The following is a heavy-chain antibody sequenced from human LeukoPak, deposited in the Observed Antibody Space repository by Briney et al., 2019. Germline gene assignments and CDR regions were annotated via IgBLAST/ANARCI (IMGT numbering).Heavy chain of an antibody. CDR1: GGTFSSCA. V-gene: IGHV1-69*01. D-gene: IGHD3-10*01. CDR2: IVPIFGTA. J-gene: IGHJ4*02. Sequence: SVKVSCKASGGTFSSCAISWVRQAPGQGLEWMGGIVPIFGTANYAQKFQGRVTITADESTSTAYMELSSLRSEDTAVYYCARGVTMVRGHFDYWGQGTLVTVSS. CDR3: ARGVTMVRGHFDY.